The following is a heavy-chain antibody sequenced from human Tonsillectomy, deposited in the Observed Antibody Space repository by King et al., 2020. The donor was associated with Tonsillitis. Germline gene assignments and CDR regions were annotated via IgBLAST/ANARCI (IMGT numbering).Heavy chain of an antibody. D-gene: IGHD1-26*01. CDR1: GFSLSTSGVG. V-gene: IGHV2-5*02. J-gene: IGHJ3*02. CDR3: SRGTTSAAFDI. Sequence: LKESGPTLVKPTQTLTLTCTFSGFSLSTSGVGVGWVRQPPGKALEWLALIYWDDDERSSPSLKNRLTITKDTSNNQVVLTMTNMDPVDTATYYCSRGTTSAAFDIWGQGIMVTVSS. CDR2: IYWDDDE.